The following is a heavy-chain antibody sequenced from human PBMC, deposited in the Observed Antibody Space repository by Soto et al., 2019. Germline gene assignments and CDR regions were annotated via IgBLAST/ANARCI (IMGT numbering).Heavy chain of an antibody. CDR2: IIPIFGTA. Sequence: ASVKVSCKASGGTFSSYAISWVRQAPGQGLEWMGGIIPIFGTANYAQKFQGRVTITADESTSTAYMELSSLRSEDTAVYYCARDLRPSNYYYDSSGYYGYYYYGMDVWGQGTTVTVSS. CDR3: ARDLRPSNYYYDSSGYYGYYYYGMDV. J-gene: IGHJ6*02. D-gene: IGHD3-22*01. CDR1: GGTFSSYA. V-gene: IGHV1-69*13.